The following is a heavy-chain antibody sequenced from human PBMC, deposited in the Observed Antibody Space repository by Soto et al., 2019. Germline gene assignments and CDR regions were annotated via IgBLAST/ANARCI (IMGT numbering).Heavy chain of an antibody. D-gene: IGHD3-22*01. CDR3: ATVLSYYYDSSGSYWFDP. J-gene: IGHJ5*02. CDR2: FDPEDGGT. V-gene: IGHV1-24*01. Sequence: GASVKVSCKVSGYTLTELSMHWVRQAPGKGLEWMGGFDPEDGGTIYAQKFQGRVTMTEDTSTDTAYMELSSLRSEDTAVYYCATVLSYYYDSSGSYWFDPWGQGTLVTVS. CDR1: GYTLTELS.